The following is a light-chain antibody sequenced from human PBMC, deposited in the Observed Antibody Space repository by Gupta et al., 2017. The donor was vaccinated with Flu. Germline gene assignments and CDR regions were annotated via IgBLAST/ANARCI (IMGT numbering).Light chain of an antibody. J-gene: IGKJ4*01. V-gene: IGKV1-39*01. CDR2: AAS. Sequence: DIQMTQPPSALSAAVGDRVTITCRASQSISSYLNWYQQKPGKAPKLLIYAASSLQSGVPSRFSGSGSGTDXTLTISXLQPEDFATYYCQQSYSTPPLTFGXGTKVEIK. CDR1: QSISSY. CDR3: QQSYSTPPLT.